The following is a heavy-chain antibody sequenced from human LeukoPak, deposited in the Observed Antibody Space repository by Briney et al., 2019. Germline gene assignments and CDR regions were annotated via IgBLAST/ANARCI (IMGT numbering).Heavy chain of an antibody. Sequence: ASVKVSCKVSGYTLTELSMHWVRQPPGKGLEWVGGLVPDDGEKIFAQNFEGRLTMTEDTSTDTAYLELSSLISDDTAVYFCTTDSLGDYGGYGGFDYWGQGTLVTVSS. CDR2: LVPDDGEK. V-gene: IGHV1-24*01. D-gene: IGHD4-23*01. CDR1: GYTLTELS. J-gene: IGHJ4*02. CDR3: TTDSLGDYGGYGGFDY.